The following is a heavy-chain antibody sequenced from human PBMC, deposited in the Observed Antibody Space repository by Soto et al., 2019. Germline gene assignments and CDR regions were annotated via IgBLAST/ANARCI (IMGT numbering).Heavy chain of an antibody. CDR3: ARYCSSTSCYTPQIDY. D-gene: IGHD2-2*02. V-gene: IGHV5-10-1*01. J-gene: IGHJ4*02. CDR1: VYSFTSYW. Sequence: PGESLKISCKGSVYSFTSYWISWVRQMPGKGLEWMGRIDPSDSYTNYSPSFQGHVTISADKSISTAYLQWSSLKASDTAMYYCARYCSSTSCYTPQIDYWGQGTLVTVSS. CDR2: IDPSDSYT.